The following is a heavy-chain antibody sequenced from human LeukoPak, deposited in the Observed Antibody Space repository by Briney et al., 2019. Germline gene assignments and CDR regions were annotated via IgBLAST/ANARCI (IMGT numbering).Heavy chain of an antibody. Sequence: ASVKVSCKSSGYTFTVYYMHWVRQAPGQGLEWMGWINPNSGGTNYAQKFQGRVTMTRDTSISTAYMELSRLRSDDTAVYYCARPRLSSSWYLDYWGQGTLVTVSS. J-gene: IGHJ4*02. CDR1: GYTFTVYY. V-gene: IGHV1-2*02. D-gene: IGHD6-13*01. CDR2: INPNSGGT. CDR3: ARPRLSSSWYLDY.